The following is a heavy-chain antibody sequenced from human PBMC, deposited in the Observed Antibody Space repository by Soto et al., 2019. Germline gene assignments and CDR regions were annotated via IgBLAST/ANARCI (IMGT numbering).Heavy chain of an antibody. J-gene: IGHJ6*02. CDR3: ARQRPTDGRWEFANYYGMDV. V-gene: IGHV4-4*07. Sequence: PSETLSLTCTVSGASISGFYWSWIRKSAGKGLEWIGRIYATGTTDYNPSLKSRVMMSVDTSKKQFSLKLSSVTAAATAVYYCARQRPTDGRWEFANYYGMDVWGQGTPVTVSS. CDR1: GASISGFY. D-gene: IGHD1-26*01. CDR2: IYATGTT.